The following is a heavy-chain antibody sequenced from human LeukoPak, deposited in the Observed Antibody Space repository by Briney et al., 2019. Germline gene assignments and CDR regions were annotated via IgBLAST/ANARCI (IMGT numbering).Heavy chain of an antibody. V-gene: IGHV1-18*01. J-gene: IGHJ5*02. D-gene: IGHD3-3*01. Sequence: ASVKVSCKTSGYTFNTYGIAWVRQAPGHRLEWMGWISAYNGKTDFAQHLPGRVTMTIDTSTSTGYMELRSLRSDDTAVYYCAREGALYDKRSVYYLSWFDPWGQGTLVTVSS. CDR3: AREGALYDKRSVYYLSWFDP. CDR1: GYTFNTYG. CDR2: ISAYNGKT.